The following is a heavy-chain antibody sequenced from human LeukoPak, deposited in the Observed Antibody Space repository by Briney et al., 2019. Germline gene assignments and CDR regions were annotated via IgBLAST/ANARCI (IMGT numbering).Heavy chain of an antibody. V-gene: IGHV3-66*01. CDR1: GFTVSSKY. J-gene: IGHJ4*02. CDR2: VYSSGST. D-gene: IGHD6-6*01. Sequence: GGSLRLSCAASGFTVSSKYMSWVRQAPGKGLEWVSVVYSSGSTYYADSVKGRFTISRDNSKNTLSLQMNSLRAEDTAVYYCATSLASARAAGYYFDYWGQGTLVTVSP. CDR3: ATSLASARAAGYYFDY.